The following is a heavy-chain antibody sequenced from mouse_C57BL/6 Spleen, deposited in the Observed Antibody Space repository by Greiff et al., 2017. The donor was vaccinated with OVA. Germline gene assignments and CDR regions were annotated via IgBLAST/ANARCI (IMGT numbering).Heavy chain of an antibody. CDR2: INPSTGGT. J-gene: IGHJ1*03. CDR1: GYSFTGYY. Sequence: VHVKQSGPELVKPGASVKISCKASGYSFTGYYMNWVKQSPEKSLEWIGEINPSTGGTTYNQKFKAKATLTVDKSSSTAYMQLKSLTSEDSAVYYCAREWLLPYWYFDVWGTGTTVTVSS. V-gene: IGHV1-42*01. D-gene: IGHD2-3*01. CDR3: AREWLLPYWYFDV.